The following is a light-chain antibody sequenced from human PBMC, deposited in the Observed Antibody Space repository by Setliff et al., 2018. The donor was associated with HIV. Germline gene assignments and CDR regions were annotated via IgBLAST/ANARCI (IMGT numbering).Light chain of an antibody. J-gene: IGLJ2*01. CDR2: EVN. CDR3: SSYSSSSTLI. Sequence: QSVLTQPASVSGSPGQSITISCTGTSSDVGSYNLVSWYQQHPGKAPKLMIYEVNKRPSGVSNRFSGPKSGNTASLTISGLRAEDEAHYYCSSYSSSSTLIFGGGTKVTVL. CDR1: SSDVGSYNL. V-gene: IGLV2-14*02.